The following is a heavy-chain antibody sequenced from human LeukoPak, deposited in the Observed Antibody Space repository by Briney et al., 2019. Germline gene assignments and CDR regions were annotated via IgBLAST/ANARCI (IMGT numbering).Heavy chain of an antibody. D-gene: IGHD6-6*01. CDR3: AKNSPRIAARPRYFDF. Sequence: GGSLRLSCASSGFTFSSYGTHWVRQAPGKGLEWVAFIRYDGSNKYYADSVKGRFTISRDNSKNTLYLQMNSLRAEDTAVYYCAKNSPRIAARPRYFDFWGQGTLVTVSS. CDR1: GFTFSSYG. CDR2: IRYDGSNK. V-gene: IGHV3-30*02. J-gene: IGHJ4*02.